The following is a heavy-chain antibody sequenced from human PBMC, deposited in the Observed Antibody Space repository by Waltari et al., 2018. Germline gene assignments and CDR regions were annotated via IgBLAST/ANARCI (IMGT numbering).Heavy chain of an antibody. CDR1: GYSISSGYY. CDR3: ARDPIVGATAFWYFDL. V-gene: IGHV4-38-2*02. J-gene: IGHJ2*01. CDR2: IYHSGGT. D-gene: IGHD1-26*01. Sequence: QVQLQESGPGLVKPSETLSLTCTVSGYSISSGYYWGWIRQPPGKVLVWMGSIYHSGGTYYHPSLKSRVTISVDTSKNQFSLKLSSVTAADTAVYYCARDPIVGATAFWYFDLWGRGTLVTVSS.